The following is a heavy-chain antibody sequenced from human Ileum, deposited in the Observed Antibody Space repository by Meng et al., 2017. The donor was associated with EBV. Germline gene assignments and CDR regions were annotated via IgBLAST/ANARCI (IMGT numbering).Heavy chain of an antibody. J-gene: IGHJ5*02. Sequence: QITLKESGPTLVKPTXTLTLTCTFPGFSLSTSEVGVGWIRQPPGKALEWLAVIYWDDDKRYSPSLKSRLTITKDTSKNQVVLTLTNMDPVDTATYYCALFTRSWFDPWGQGTLVTVSS. CDR2: IYWDDDK. D-gene: IGHD2-2*01. V-gene: IGHV2-5*02. CDR3: ALFTRSWFDP. CDR1: GFSLSTSEVG.